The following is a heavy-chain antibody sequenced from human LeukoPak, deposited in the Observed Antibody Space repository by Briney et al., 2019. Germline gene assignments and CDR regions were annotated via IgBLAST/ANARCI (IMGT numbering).Heavy chain of an antibody. CDR2: INPSGGST. Sequence: ASVKVSCKASGYTFTSYYMRWVRQAPGQGLEWMGIINPSGGSTNYAQKFQGRITMTGDTSTSTVYMDLSSLRSEDTAVYYCARDSGSYSSSSWLGYFDYWGQGTLVTVSS. CDR1: GYTFTSYY. CDR3: ARDSGSYSSSSWLGYFDY. J-gene: IGHJ4*02. V-gene: IGHV1-46*01. D-gene: IGHD6-6*01.